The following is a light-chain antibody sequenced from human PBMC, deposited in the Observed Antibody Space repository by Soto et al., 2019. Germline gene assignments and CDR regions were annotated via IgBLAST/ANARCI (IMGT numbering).Light chain of an antibody. J-gene: IGKJ4*01. CDR1: QSVSTY. CDR3: QQHTNWPLT. V-gene: IGKV3-11*01. Sequence: ETVLTQSPATLSLSPGEGATLSCRASQSVSTYLAWYQHKPGQAPRLLIYDSSNRATGIPARFSGSGSGTDFTLTIISVEPEDSAVYYCQQHTNWPLTFGGGTKVEIK. CDR2: DSS.